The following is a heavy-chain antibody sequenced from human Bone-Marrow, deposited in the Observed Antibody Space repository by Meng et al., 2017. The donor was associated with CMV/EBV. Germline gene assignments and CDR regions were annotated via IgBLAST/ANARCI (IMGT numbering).Heavy chain of an antibody. CDR1: GFTVRRHY. Sequence: VQLVVYGGGSVPSGGSLRLSCASSGFTVRRHYMSWVRQAPGKGPEWVAFIRNDESDKYYGDSVKGRFTISRDTSKNTVDLQMNSLRTEDTAVYYCAKDDPVFHYWGQGTLVTVSS. J-gene: IGHJ4*02. V-gene: IGHV3-30*02. CDR3: AKDDPVFHY. CDR2: IRNDESDK.